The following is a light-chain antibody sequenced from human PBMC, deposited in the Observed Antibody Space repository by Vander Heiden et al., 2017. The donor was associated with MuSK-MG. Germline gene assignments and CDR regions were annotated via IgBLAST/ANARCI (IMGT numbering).Light chain of an antibody. Sequence: QSALTHRPSASGSPGHSVPISCTGTRSDVRGYSYVSCYRQHPVNAPKLMDSEVSRRPSGVPDRFFGSKSGNTDSLTVSVLQAEDEADYYCSSYAGSNAYVFGTGTKVTVL. CDR2: EVS. J-gene: IGLJ1*01. V-gene: IGLV2-8*01. CDR3: SSYAGSNAYV. CDR1: RSDVRGYSY.